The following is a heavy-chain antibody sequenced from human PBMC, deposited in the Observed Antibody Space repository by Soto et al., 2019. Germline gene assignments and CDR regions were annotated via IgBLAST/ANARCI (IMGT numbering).Heavy chain of an antibody. Sequence: SETLSLTCAVFGVSISSGGYSWSWIRQPPGKCLEWFGYFYHSGSTYYNPSLKSRVTISVDRSKNQFSLKLSSVTAADTAVYYCARLGAGGYCTNGVCYKGDYYYGMDVWGQGTTVT. CDR1: GVSISSGGYS. J-gene: IGHJ6*02. V-gene: IGHV4-30-2*01. CDR2: FYHSGST. D-gene: IGHD2-8*01. CDR3: ARLGAGGYCTNGVCYKGDYYYGMDV.